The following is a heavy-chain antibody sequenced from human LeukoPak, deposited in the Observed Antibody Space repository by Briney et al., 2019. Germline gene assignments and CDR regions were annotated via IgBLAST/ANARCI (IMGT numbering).Heavy chain of an antibody. CDR1: GGTFSSYA. D-gene: IGHD5-12*01. CDR2: IIPIFGTA. V-gene: IGHV1-69*05. Sequence: GASVKVSCKASGGTFSSYAISWVRQAPGQGLEWMGRIIPIFGTANYAQKFQGRVTITTDESTSTAYMELSSPRSEDTAVYYCARGGLRPTYYFDYWGQGTLVTVSS. J-gene: IGHJ4*02. CDR3: ARGGLRPTYYFDY.